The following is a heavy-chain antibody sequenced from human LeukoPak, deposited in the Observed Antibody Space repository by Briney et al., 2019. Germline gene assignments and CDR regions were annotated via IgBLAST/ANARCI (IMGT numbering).Heavy chain of an antibody. J-gene: IGHJ4*02. Sequence: GESLKISCKGPGYRFTSYWIGWVRQMPGKGLEWMGIIYPGDSITRYSPSFQGQVTISADKSISTAYLQWSSLKASDTAMYYCARQVEEYSGSSEDYWGQGTLVTVSS. CDR3: ARQVEEYSGSSEDY. CDR1: GYRFTSYW. V-gene: IGHV5-51*01. CDR2: IYPGDSIT. D-gene: IGHD6-6*01.